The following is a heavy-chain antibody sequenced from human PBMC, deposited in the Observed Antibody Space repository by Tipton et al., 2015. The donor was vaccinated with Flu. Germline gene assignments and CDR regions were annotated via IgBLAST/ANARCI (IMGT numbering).Heavy chain of an antibody. CDR2: IYTSGST. V-gene: IGHV4-4*07. CDR1: GGSFSGYY. D-gene: IGHD7-27*01. J-gene: IGHJ6*03. CDR3: ARETSLTGDGTAYYYYYYMDV. Sequence: TLSLTCAVYGGSFSGYYWSWIRQPAGKGLEWIGRIYTSGSTNYNPSLKSRVTMPVDTSKNQFSLKLSSVTAADTAVYYCARETSLTGDGTAYYYYYYMDVWGKGTTVTVSS.